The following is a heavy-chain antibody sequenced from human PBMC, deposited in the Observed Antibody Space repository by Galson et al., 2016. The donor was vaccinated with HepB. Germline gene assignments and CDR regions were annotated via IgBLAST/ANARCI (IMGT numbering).Heavy chain of an antibody. Sequence: LRLSCAASGFRFTSYVMSWVRQPPGKGLEWLSSIRGRGFGTFEADSVKGRFTISRDNSRNTVYLHLNRVTAEDEGLYFCAKYPEGDYRHFEDWGQGTLVTVSS. CDR1: GFRFTSYV. V-gene: IGHV3-23*01. D-gene: IGHD3-16*01. CDR2: IRGRGFGT. CDR3: AKYPEGDYRHFED. J-gene: IGHJ4*02.